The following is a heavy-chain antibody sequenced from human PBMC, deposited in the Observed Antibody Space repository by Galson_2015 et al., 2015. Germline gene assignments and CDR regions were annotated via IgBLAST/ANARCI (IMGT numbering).Heavy chain of an antibody. V-gene: IGHV4-59*01. D-gene: IGHD5-12*01. CDR2: IYYRETT. CDR3: ARVSAYDYYFDY. CDR1: GSSLTHYY. J-gene: IGHJ4*02. Sequence: ETLSLTCTVSGSSLTHYYLTWIRQPPGKGLEWIGYIYYRETTNYNPSLGSRVTISLDALRNQFSLRLRSVTAADTAVYYCARVSAYDYYFDYWGQGTLVTVPS.